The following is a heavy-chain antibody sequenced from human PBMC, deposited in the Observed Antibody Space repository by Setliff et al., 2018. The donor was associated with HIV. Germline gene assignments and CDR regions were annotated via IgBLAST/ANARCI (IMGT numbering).Heavy chain of an antibody. CDR3: ARFHPYDYDSNYYGYYFDY. V-gene: IGHV4-39*01. J-gene: IGHJ4*02. CDR2: IHRSGTV. CDR1: GGSMNIGKTF. D-gene: IGHD3-22*01. Sequence: SETLSLTCTVSGGSMNIGKTFWGWIRQPPGKGLEWIGSIHRSGTVYFNPSLSTRINISLDRSKNQFSLRLRSVTAADTAVYYCARFHPYDYDSNYYGYYFDYWGQGTLVTVSS.